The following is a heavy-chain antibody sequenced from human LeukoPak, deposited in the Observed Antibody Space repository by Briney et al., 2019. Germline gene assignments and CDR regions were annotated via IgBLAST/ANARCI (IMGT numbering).Heavy chain of an antibody. V-gene: IGHV4-59*01. J-gene: IGHJ3*02. D-gene: IGHD3-22*01. CDR2: IYYSENT. CDR1: GGSITSYF. CDR3: AGASSYFNSRGQRTFDI. Sequence: SETLSLTCTVSGGSITSYFWNWIRQPPGKGLEWIGSIYYSENTNYNPSLKSRATISVDTSKAQFSLNLNSVTAADTAVYYCAGASSYFNSRGQRTFDIWGRGTMVTVSS.